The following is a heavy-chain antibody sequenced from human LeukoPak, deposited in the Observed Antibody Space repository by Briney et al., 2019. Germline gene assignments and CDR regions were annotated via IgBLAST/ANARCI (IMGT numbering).Heavy chain of an antibody. CDR3: AKSYGLPYYFDY. CDR2: IYYSGST. CDR1: GGSISSGGYY. V-gene: IGHV4-31*03. D-gene: IGHD3-10*01. Sequence: PSETLSLTCTVSGGSISSGGYYWSWIRQHPGKGLEWIGYIYYSGSTYYNPSLKSRVTISVDTSKNQFSLKLSSVTAADTAVYCCAKSYGLPYYFDYWGQGTLVTVSS. J-gene: IGHJ4*02.